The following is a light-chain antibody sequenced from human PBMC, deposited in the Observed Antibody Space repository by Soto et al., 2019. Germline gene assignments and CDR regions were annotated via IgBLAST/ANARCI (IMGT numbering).Light chain of an antibody. J-gene: IGKJ4*01. CDR2: AAS. Sequence: DIQMTQSPSSLSASVGDRVTITCRASQSISSYLNWYQQKPGKAPKLLIYAASSLQSGVPSRFSVSGSGTDFTLTISSLQPEDFATYYCQLSYSTSLILGGGTKVEI. V-gene: IGKV1-39*01. CDR1: QSISSY. CDR3: QLSYSTSLI.